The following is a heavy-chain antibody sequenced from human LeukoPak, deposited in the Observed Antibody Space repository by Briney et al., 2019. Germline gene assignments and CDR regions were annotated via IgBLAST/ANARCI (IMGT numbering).Heavy chain of an antibody. V-gene: IGHV3-23*01. Sequence: GGSLRLFCTASGFTFSDYSMTWVRQAPGKGLEWVSTIRKNGGDTYYADSVKGRFTTSRDNSKNTLYLEMNSLTAEDTAVYYCARGGYSSYFVPWGQGTLVTVSS. J-gene: IGHJ5*02. D-gene: IGHD5-12*01. CDR3: ARGGYSSYFVP. CDR1: GFTFSDYS. CDR2: IRKNGGDT.